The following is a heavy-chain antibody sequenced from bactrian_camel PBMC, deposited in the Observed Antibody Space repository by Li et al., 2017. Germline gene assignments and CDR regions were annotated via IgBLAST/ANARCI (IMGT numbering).Heavy chain of an antibody. CDR1: AYTGGPFY. J-gene: IGHJ4*01. V-gene: IGHV3S1*01. CDR2: ITTGTGNT. CDR3: AAGPTRNGYCLTLARPPY. D-gene: IGHD3*01. Sequence: HVQLVESGGGSVQAGGSLRLSCAASAYTGGPFYMAYFRQAPGKEREGVATITTGTGNTDYADSVKGRFTISRDNGGNTAHLQMNSLQAADTAKYYCAAGPTRNGYCLTLARPPYWGQGTQVTVS.